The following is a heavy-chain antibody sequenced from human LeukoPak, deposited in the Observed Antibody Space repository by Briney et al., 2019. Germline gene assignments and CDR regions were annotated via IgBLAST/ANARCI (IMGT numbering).Heavy chain of an antibody. J-gene: IGHJ4*02. CDR3: ARDSWLGSNRAFDY. CDR1: GGSISSFY. V-gene: IGHV4-59*01. Sequence: SETLSLTCTVSGGSISSFYWSWIQQPPGKGLEWIGNIYNGGNTNYNPSLKSRVTISADTSKNQFSLRLRSVTAADTAVYYCARDSWLGSNRAFDYWGQGTLVTVSS. D-gene: IGHD4-11*01. CDR2: IYNGGNT.